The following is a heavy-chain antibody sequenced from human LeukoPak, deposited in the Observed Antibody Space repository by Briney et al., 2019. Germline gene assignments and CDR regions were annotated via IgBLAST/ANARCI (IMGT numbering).Heavy chain of an antibody. CDR2: ISNSGSTI. CDR1: GFTFSSYA. J-gene: IGHJ4*02. CDR3: ARYSTSALDY. D-gene: IGHD6-6*01. V-gene: IGHV3-11*04. Sequence: GGSLRLSCAASGFTFSSYAMGWIRQAPGKGLEWVSYISNSGSTIYYADSVKGRFTISRDNAKNSLYLQMNSLRAEDTAVYYCARYSTSALDYWGQGTLVTVSS.